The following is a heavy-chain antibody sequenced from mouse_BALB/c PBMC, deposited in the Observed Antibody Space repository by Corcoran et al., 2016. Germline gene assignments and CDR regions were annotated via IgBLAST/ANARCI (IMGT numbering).Heavy chain of an antibody. CDR3: ARLEGLRLMDY. CDR2: ILPGSGST. J-gene: IGHJ4*01. V-gene: IGHV1-9*01. CDR1: GYTFSSYW. D-gene: IGHD2-4*01. Sequence: QVQLQQSGAELMKPGASVKISCKATGYTFSSYWIEWVKQRPGHGLEWIGEILPGSGSTNYNEKFKGKATFTADTSSNTAYMQLSSLTSEDSAVYYCARLEGLRLMDYWGQGTSVTVSS.